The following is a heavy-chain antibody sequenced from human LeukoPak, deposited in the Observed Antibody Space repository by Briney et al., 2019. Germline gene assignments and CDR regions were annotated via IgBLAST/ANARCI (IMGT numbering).Heavy chain of an antibody. CDR1: GGSFRGYY. D-gene: IGHD3-9*01. V-gene: IGHV4-34*01. CDR3: ARVRRYFDWFPALARFDP. CDR2: INHSGST. Sequence: SETLSLTCAVYGGSFRGYYWSWIRQPPGKGLEWIGEINHSGSTNCNPSLKSRVTISVDTSKHQFSLKMSSVTAADTAVYYCARVRRYFDWFPALARFDPWGQGTLVTVSS. J-gene: IGHJ5*02.